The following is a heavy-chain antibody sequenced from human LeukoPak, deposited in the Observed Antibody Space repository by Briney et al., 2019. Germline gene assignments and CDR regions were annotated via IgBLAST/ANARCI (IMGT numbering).Heavy chain of an antibody. V-gene: IGHV4-31*03. CDR2: IYYSGST. Sequence: SQTLSLTCTVSGGSISSGGYYWSWICQHPGKGLEWTGYIYYSGSTYYNPSLKSRVTISVDTSKNQFSLKLSSVTAADTAVYYCARAEHIVVVTATLDAFDIWGQGTMVTVSS. D-gene: IGHD2-21*02. CDR3: ARAEHIVVVTATLDAFDI. CDR1: GGSISSGGYY. J-gene: IGHJ3*02.